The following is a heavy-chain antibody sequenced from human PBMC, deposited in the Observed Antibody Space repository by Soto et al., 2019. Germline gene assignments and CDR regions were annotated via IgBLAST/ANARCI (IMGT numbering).Heavy chain of an antibody. CDR2: ISAYNGNT. Sequence: GASVKVSCKASGYTFTSYGISWVRQAPGQGLEWMGWISAYNGNTNYAQKLQGRVTMTTDTSTSTAYMELRSLRSDDTVVYYCARACGLFDYVWGSYRFFYLDYWGQGTLVPVS. D-gene: IGHD3-16*02. CDR3: ARACGLFDYVWGSYRFFYLDY. J-gene: IGHJ4*02. CDR1: GYTFTSYG. V-gene: IGHV1-18*01.